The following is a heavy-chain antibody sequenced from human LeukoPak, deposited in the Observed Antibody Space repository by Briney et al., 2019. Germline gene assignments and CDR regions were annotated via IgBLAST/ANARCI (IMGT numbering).Heavy chain of an antibody. CDR3: AKDGDQITVTKLDY. V-gene: IGHV3-23*01. CDR1: GFTFSSYV. J-gene: IGHJ4*02. D-gene: IGHD4-17*01. Sequence: GGCRRLSCAASGFTFSSYVMRWVRQAPGKGLEWVSSISGGGGTQNYEDIEEGRLNVSRDNSKNTLYLEMIGLRAEDTAVYYCAKDGDQITVTKLDYWGQGTLVTVSS. CDR2: ISGGGGTQ.